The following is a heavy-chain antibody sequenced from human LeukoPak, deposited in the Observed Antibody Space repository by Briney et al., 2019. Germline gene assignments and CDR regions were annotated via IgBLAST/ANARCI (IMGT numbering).Heavy chain of an antibody. V-gene: IGHV3-7*05. J-gene: IGHJ5*02. Sequence: GGSLRLSCAASGFTFSSYWMSWVRQAPGKGLEWVANIKQDGSEKYYVDSVKGRFTISRDNAKNSLYLQMNSLRAEDTAVYYCAGREKREDPPNNWFAPGGQGTRVTVSS. CDR2: IKQDGSEK. CDR3: AGREKREDPPNNWFAP. D-gene: IGHD5-24*01. CDR1: GFTFSSYW.